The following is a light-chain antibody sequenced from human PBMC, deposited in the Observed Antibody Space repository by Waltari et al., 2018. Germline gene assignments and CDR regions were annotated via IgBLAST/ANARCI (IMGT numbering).Light chain of an antibody. CDR3: CSYAGTYEV. J-gene: IGLJ3*02. CDR2: DVN. Sequence: QSALTQPRSVSGSPGQSVTISCTGTSTDVGGYDYVSWYQQYPGKAPKLMIYDVNKRSSGVPDRFSGSKSGNTASLTISGLQADDEAEYYCCSYAGTYEVFGGGTKVTVL. V-gene: IGLV2-11*01. CDR1: STDVGGYDY.